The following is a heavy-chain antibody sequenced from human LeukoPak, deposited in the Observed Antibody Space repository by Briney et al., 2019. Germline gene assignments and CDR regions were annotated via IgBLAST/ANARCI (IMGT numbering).Heavy chain of an antibody. CDR2: VNSDGSGT. CDR1: GFTFSSYW. J-gene: IGHJ4*02. Sequence: GGSLRLSCVASGFTFSSYWMHWVRQAPGTGLVWVSRVNSDGSGTIYLDSVKGRFTISRDNAKNSLYLQMNSLRAEDTAVYYCARDPDSFDYWGQGTLVTVSS. V-gene: IGHV3-74*01. CDR3: ARDPDSFDY.